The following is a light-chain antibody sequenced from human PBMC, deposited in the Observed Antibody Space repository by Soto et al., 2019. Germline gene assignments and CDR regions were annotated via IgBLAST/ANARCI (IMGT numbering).Light chain of an antibody. CDR2: GAS. J-gene: IGKJ1*01. CDR3: QQYYSSPWT. Sequence: EIVLTQSPGTLSLSPGERATLSCRASQSVSSNNLAWYQQRPGQAPRVVIYGASTRATGIPERFSGSGSGTDFTLTISRLEPEDFAVYYCQQYYSSPWTFGLGTKVDIK. CDR1: QSVSSNN. V-gene: IGKV3-20*01.